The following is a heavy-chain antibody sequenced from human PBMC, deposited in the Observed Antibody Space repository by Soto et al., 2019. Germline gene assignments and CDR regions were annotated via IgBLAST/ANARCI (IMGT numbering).Heavy chain of an antibody. V-gene: IGHV5-51*01. CDR3: ARQGGQQLVHYYYYYYGMDV. J-gene: IGHJ6*02. D-gene: IGHD6-13*01. CDR1: GYSFTSCW. CDR2: IYPGDSDT. Sequence: GESLKISCKGSGYSFTSCWIGWVRQMPGKGLEWMGIIYPGDSDTRYSPSFQGQVTISADKSISTAYLQWSSLKASDTAMYYCARQGGQQLVHYYYYYYGMDVWGQGTTVTVSS.